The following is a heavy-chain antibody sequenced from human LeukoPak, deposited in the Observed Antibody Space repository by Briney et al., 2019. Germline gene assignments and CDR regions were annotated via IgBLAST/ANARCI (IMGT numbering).Heavy chain of an antibody. D-gene: IGHD6-19*01. CDR2: ISAYSGHT. CDR1: GYTFTSYG. V-gene: IGHV1-18*01. CDR3: ARGAAVAASGSVDF. J-gene: IGHJ4*02. Sequence: ASVKVSCKASGYTFTSYGISWVRQAPGQGLEWMGWISAYSGHTNYAQKLQGRVTMTTDTSTSTAYMELRSLRSDDTAVYYCARGAAVAASGSVDFWGQGTLVTVSS.